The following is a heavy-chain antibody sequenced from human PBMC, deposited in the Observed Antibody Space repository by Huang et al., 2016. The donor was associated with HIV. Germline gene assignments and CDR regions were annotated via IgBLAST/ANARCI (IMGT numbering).Heavy chain of an antibody. J-gene: IGHJ5*01. CDR2: ISAYNGNT. CDR1: GYIFTKYG. CDR3: ARDHWYPLQNWFDL. V-gene: IGHV1-18*01. D-gene: IGHD1-1*01. Sequence: QVELVQSGAEVKRPGASVRVSCKAAGYIFTKYGINWVRQAPGQGLEWMGWISAYNGNTNYAEKFQGRVTLNRDTSATTAYMELRDVTSADTAVYYCARDHWYPLQNWFDLWGQGTLVTVSS.